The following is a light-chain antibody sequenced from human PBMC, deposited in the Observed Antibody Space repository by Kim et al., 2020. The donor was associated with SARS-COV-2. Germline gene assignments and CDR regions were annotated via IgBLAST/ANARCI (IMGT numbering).Light chain of an antibody. Sequence: LSPGERATLSCRASQSVSSNYLAWYQQKPGQAPRLLIYGASSRAIGIPDRFSGSGSGTDFTLTISRLEPEDFAVYYCQQYGSSPYTFGQGTKLEIK. CDR3: QQYGSSPYT. V-gene: IGKV3-20*01. J-gene: IGKJ2*01. CDR1: QSVSSNY. CDR2: GAS.